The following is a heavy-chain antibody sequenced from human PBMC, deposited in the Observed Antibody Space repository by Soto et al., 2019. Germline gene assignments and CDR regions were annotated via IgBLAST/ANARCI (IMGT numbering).Heavy chain of an antibody. CDR3: ARVPSSSSWGQNYYYYGMDV. CDR2: IYYSGST. V-gene: IGHV4-59*01. J-gene: IGHJ6*02. D-gene: IGHD6-13*01. CDR1: GGSISSYY. Sequence: SETLSLTCTVSGGSISSYYWSWIRQPPGKGLEWIGYIYYSGSTNYNPSLKSRVTISVDTSKNQFSLKLSSVTAADTAVYYCARVPSSSSWGQNYYYYGMDVWGQGTTVTVSS.